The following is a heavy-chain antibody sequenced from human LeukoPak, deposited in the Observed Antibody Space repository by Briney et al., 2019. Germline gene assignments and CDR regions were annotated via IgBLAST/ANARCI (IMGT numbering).Heavy chain of an antibody. J-gene: IGHJ3*02. V-gene: IGHV1-2*02. Sequence: ASVKVSCKASGYTFTGYYIHWVRQAPGQGPEWMGWINPNSGGTNYAQKFKGRVTMTRDTSISTAYMELSRLRSDDTAVYYCAREPGYTMIVVVIDDDAFDIWGQGTMVTVSS. CDR3: AREPGYTMIVVVIDDDAFDI. CDR1: GYTFTGYY. CDR2: INPNSGGT. D-gene: IGHD3-22*01.